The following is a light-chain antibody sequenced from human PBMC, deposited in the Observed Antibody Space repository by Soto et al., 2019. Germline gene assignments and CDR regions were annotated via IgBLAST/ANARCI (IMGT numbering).Light chain of an antibody. CDR2: DAS. CDR3: QQRSNWPTLT. J-gene: IGKJ4*01. V-gene: IGKV3-11*01. CDR1: QSVGTY. Sequence: EIVLTQSPATLSLSPGERATLSCGASQSVGTYLAWYQQKPGQAPRLLIYDASIRATGIPARFSGSGSGTDFTLTISSLEPEDFAVYYCQQRSNWPTLTFGGGTKVDIX.